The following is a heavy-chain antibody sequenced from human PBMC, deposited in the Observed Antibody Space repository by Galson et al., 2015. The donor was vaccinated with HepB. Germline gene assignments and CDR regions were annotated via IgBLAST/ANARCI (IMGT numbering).Heavy chain of an antibody. D-gene: IGHD2-2*01. J-gene: IGHJ4*02. Sequence: SLRLSCAASGFTFSSYGMHWVRQAPGKGLKWVAVISYDGSNKYYADSVKGRFTISRDNSKNTLYLQMNSLRAEDTAVYYCAKDRGYCSSTSCYGYFDYWGQGTLVTVSS. CDR3: AKDRGYCSSTSCYGYFDY. CDR2: ISYDGSNK. V-gene: IGHV3-30*18. CDR1: GFTFSSYG.